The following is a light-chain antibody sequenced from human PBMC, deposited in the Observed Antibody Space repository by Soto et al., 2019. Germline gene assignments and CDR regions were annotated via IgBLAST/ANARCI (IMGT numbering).Light chain of an antibody. J-gene: IGKJ1*01. Sequence: EIVLTESPGNVSLTPGERATLSCRASQSVSSNLAWYQQKPGQAPRLLIYGASSRATGIPDRFSGSGSGTDFTLTISRLEPEDFAVYYCQQYGSSPWTFGQGTKADI. V-gene: IGKV3-20*01. CDR2: GAS. CDR3: QQYGSSPWT. CDR1: QSVSSN.